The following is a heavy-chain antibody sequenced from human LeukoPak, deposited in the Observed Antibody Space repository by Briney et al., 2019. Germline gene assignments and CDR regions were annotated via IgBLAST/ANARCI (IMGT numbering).Heavy chain of an antibody. CDR2: MNPNSGHT. V-gene: IGHV1-8*01. Sequence: ASVKVSCKASGYTFTSYDINWVRQATGQGLEWMGWMNPNSGHTGYAQKYKGRVTMTRNTSISPAYMELSSLRSEETAVYYCARAGGTYYDFWSGPARFDPWGQGTLVTVSS. CDR3: ARAGGTYYDFWSGPARFDP. CDR1: GYTFTSYD. J-gene: IGHJ5*02. D-gene: IGHD3-3*01.